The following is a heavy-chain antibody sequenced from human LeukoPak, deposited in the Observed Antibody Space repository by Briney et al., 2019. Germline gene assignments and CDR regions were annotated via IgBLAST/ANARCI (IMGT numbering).Heavy chain of an antibody. J-gene: IGHJ4*02. CDR3: ARISDDYYDSSGYFDD. Sequence: PSETLSLTCTVSGGSISSYYWSWIRQPPGKGLEWIGYIYYSGSTNYNPSLKSRVTISVDTSKNQCSLKLSSVTAADTAVYYCARISDDYYDSSGYFDDWGQGTLVTVCS. CDR1: GGSISSYY. V-gene: IGHV4-59*13. D-gene: IGHD3-22*01. CDR2: IYYSGST.